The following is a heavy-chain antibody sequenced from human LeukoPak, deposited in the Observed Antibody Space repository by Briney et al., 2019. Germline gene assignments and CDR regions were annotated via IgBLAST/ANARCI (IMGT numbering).Heavy chain of an antibody. V-gene: IGHV3-20*04. CDR2: ISLNGGSS. Sequence: PGGSLRLSCVASGFTFDEYGMSWVRQPPGKGLEWVSGISLNGGSSGYSDSVKGRFTISRDNAKNSLYLEMNSLRVEDTALYYCVRGVGMIQIWGQGTLVTVSS. CDR1: GFTFDEYG. D-gene: IGHD3-22*01. CDR3: VRGVGMIQI. J-gene: IGHJ4*02.